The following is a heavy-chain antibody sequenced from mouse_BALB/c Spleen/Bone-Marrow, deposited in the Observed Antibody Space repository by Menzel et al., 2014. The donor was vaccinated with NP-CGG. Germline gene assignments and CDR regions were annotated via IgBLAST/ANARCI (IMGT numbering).Heavy chain of an antibody. D-gene: IGHD4-1*01. CDR2: INPGSGAT. J-gene: IGHJ2*01. Sequence: QVQLQQPGAELVRPGTSVKVSCKASGYAFTNYLIEWVKRRPGQGLEWIGVINPGSGATNYNENFKGKATLTADKSSSTPYMQLSSLTSDDSAVYFCARRLTGTLYFDYWGQGTTLTVSS. V-gene: IGHV1-54*03. CDR1: GYAFTNYL. CDR3: ARRLTGTLYFDY.